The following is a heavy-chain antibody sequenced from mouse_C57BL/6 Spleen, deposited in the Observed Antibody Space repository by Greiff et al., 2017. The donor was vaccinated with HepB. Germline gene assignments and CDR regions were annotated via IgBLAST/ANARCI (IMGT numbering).Heavy chain of an antibody. CDR3: ALITTVLDWYFDV. CDR2: ISYDGSN. V-gene: IGHV3-6*01. CDR1: GYSITSGYY. Sequence: ESGPGLVKPSQSLSLTCSVTGYSITSGYYWNWIRQFPGNKLEWMGYISYDGSNNYNPSLKNRISITRDTSKNQFFLKLNSVTTEDTATYYCALITTVLDWYFDVWGTGTTVTVSS. D-gene: IGHD1-1*01. J-gene: IGHJ1*03.